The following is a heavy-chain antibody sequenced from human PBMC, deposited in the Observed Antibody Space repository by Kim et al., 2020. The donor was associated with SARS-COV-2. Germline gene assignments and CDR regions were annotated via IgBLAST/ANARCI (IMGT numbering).Heavy chain of an antibody. CDR3: ARGGSGTYFNYFDY. Sequence: ASVKVSCKASEYTFTAYTMHWVRQAPGQSLECMGWINPGNGNTKYSQKFQGRVTITSDTSANTAYMELSSLTSEDTAVYFCARGGSGTYFNYFDYWGQGT. CDR2: INPGNGNT. V-gene: IGHV1-3*01. J-gene: IGHJ4*02. CDR1: EYTFTAYT. D-gene: IGHD1-26*01.